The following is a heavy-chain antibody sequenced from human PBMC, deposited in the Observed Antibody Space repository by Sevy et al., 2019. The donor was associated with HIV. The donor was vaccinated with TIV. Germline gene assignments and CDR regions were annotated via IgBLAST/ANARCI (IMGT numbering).Heavy chain of an antibody. CDR3: LAHDYIWGGSLIDY. CDR2: VRSKVNSYVT. D-gene: IGHD3-16*01. V-gene: IGHV3-73*01. J-gene: IGHJ4*01. CDR1: GFTFSGSA. Sequence: GGSLRLSCAASGFTFSGSAIHWVRQASGKGLEWVGRVRSKVNSYVTAYAASVRGRFTISRDDSKNTAFLQMNSLKTEDTAVYYCLAHDYIWGGSLIDYWGRGTVVTVSS.